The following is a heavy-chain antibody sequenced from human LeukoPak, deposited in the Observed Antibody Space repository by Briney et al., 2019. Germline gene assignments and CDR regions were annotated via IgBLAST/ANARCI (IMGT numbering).Heavy chain of an antibody. CDR3: ARTAPNYSNYVYYYYMDV. CDR2: IYYSGST. V-gene: IGHV4-39*01. J-gene: IGHJ6*03. Sequence: PSETLSLTCTVSGGSISSSSYYWGWIRQPPGKGLEWIGSIYYSGSTYYNPSLKSRVTISVDTSKNQFSLKLSSVTAADTAVYYCARTAPNYSNYVYYYYMDVWGKGTTVTVSS. CDR1: GGSISSSSYY. D-gene: IGHD4-11*01.